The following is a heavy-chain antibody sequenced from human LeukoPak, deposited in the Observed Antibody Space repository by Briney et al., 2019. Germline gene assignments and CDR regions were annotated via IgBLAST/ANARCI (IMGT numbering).Heavy chain of an antibody. J-gene: IGHJ6*04. Sequence: GGSLRLSCAASGFTFSSYWMSWVRLAPGKGLEWVANIKQDGSEIYYVDSVKGRLTISRDNAKNSLYLQMNTLRAEDTAVYYCARVPITYYYGSGSYFCGMDVWGKGTTVSVSS. D-gene: IGHD3-10*01. CDR1: GFTFSSYW. CDR2: IKQDGSEI. V-gene: IGHV3-7*03. CDR3: ARVPITYYYGSGSYFCGMDV.